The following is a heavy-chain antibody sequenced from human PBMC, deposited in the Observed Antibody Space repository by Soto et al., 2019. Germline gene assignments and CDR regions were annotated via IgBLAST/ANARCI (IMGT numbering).Heavy chain of an antibody. Sequence: QVQVMQSGAEVKKPGDSVKVSCKTSGYIFSDYGINWVRQAPGQGLEWMGWISGYSGNANLAQKFQGRVTMTTDKSTRTAYMELRRLRSDETAVYYCAKRTSGTTWGESDYWGHGTLVTVSS. D-gene: IGHD4-17*01. J-gene: IGHJ4*01. V-gene: IGHV1-18*04. CDR1: GYIFSDYG. CDR2: ISGYSGNA. CDR3: AKRTSGTTWGESDY.